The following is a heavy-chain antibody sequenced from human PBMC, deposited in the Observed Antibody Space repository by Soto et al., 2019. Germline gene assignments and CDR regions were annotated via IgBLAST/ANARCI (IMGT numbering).Heavy chain of an antibody. D-gene: IGHD6-19*01. V-gene: IGHV1-3*01. Sequence: GASVKLSCKASGYTFTSHAMHWVRQAPGQRLEWMGWINAGNGNTKYSQKFQGRVTITRDTSASTAYMELSSLRSEDTAVYYCARALKRDIAVAGENWFDPWGQGTLVTVSS. CDR2: INAGNGNT. J-gene: IGHJ5*02. CDR1: GYTFTSHA. CDR3: ARALKRDIAVAGENWFDP.